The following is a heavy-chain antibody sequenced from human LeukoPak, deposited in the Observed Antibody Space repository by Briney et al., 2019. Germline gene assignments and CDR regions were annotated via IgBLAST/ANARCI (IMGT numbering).Heavy chain of an antibody. D-gene: IGHD3-10*01. CDR1: GYTFTSYD. J-gene: IGHJ4*02. V-gene: IGHV1-8*03. CDR3: ARDVSFYYASGSYRGGRFDY. CDR2: MNPNSGNT. Sequence: ASVKVSCKASGYTFTSYDINWVRQATGQGLEWMGWMNPNSGNTGYAQKFQGRVTITRNTSISTAYMELSSLRSEDTAVYYCARDVSFYYASGSYRGGRFDYWGQGTLVTVSS.